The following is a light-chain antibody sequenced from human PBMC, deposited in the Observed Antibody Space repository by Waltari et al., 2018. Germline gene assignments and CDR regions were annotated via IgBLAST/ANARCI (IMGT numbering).Light chain of an antibody. Sequence: QSALTQPAPVTGSPGQSITISCTGASREIGGYNYVSWYQPHPGKAPKLMIYDVSNRPSGVSNRFSGSKAGYTASLTISGLQAEDEADYYCSSYTSSSTLFGGGTKLTVL. CDR2: DVS. V-gene: IGLV2-14*01. J-gene: IGLJ3*02. CDR1: SREIGGYNY. CDR3: SSYTSSSTL.